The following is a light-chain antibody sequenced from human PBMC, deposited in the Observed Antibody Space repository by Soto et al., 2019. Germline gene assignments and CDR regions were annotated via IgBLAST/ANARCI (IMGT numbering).Light chain of an antibody. CDR2: DAS. V-gene: IGKV3-11*01. CDR3: LTRSNLPPFT. J-gene: IGKJ3*01. Sequence: EIVLTQSPATLSLSPGERATLSCRASQSFSNYLAWYQQMPGQAPRLLIYDASNRATAIPGRFIGSGSGTDVDLTIGSLDAEDFAVYYCLTRSNLPPFTVGPGTKVDIK. CDR1: QSFSNY.